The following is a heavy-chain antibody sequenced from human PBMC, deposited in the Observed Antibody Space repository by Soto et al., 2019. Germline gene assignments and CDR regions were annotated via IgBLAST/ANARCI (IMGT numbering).Heavy chain of an antibody. CDR3: TTPNMTQAN. J-gene: IGHJ4*02. CDR2: IKIKTDGGTT. Sequence: PGGSLRLSCAASGFTFSSYSMNWVRQAPGKGLEWVGRIKIKTDGGTTDYAAPVKGRFTISRDDSKNTLYLQMNSLKTEDTAVYYCTTPNMTQANWGQGTLVTV. CDR1: GFTFSSYS. V-gene: IGHV3-15*01.